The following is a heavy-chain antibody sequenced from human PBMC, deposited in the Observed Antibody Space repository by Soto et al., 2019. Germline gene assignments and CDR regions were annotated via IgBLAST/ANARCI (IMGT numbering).Heavy chain of an antibody. Sequence: VQLVESGGGLVQPGGSLRLSCAASGFTFSSYEMNWVRQAPGKGLEWVSYISSSGSTIYYADSVKGRFTISRDNAKNSLYLQMSSLRAEDTAVYYCARVGDSSSSGMGYYYYYGMDVWGQGTTVTVSS. J-gene: IGHJ6*02. CDR2: ISSSGSTI. CDR1: GFTFSSYE. CDR3: ARVGDSSSSGMGYYYYYGMDV. V-gene: IGHV3-48*03. D-gene: IGHD6-6*01.